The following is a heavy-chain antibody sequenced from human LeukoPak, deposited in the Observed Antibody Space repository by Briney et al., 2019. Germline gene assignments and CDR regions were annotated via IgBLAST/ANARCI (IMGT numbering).Heavy chain of an antibody. V-gene: IGHV1-69*04. CDR2: IIPILGIA. Sequence: SVKVSCKASGGTFSSYAISWVRQSPGQGLEWMGRIIPILGIANYAHKFQGRVTITADKSTSTAYMELRSLRSDDTAVYYCARVENPLVVRAAIRTHGWFDPWGQGTLVTVSS. CDR1: GGTFSSYA. J-gene: IGHJ5*02. D-gene: IGHD2-2*02. CDR3: ARVENPLVVRAAIRTHGWFDP.